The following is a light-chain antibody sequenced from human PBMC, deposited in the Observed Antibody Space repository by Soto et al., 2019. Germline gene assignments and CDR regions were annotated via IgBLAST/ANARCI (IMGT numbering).Light chain of an antibody. J-gene: IGKJ5*01. V-gene: IGKV3-15*01. CDR2: GAS. CDR1: QSVSSN. Sequence: EIMMTQSPSSLSVSPEERATLSCRASQSVSSNLAWYQQKPGQAPRLLIYGASTRATGIPARFSGSGSGTEFTLPISSLQSEDFAVCYCQQYNNWPPITFGQGTRLEIK. CDR3: QQYNNWPPIT.